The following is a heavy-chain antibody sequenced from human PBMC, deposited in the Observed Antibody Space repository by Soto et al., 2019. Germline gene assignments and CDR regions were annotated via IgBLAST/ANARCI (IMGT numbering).Heavy chain of an antibody. Sequence: GASVKVSCKASGYTFTGYYMHWVRQAPGQGLEWMGIINPSGGSTSYAQKFQGRVTMTRDTSTSTVYMELSSLRSEDTAVYYCARGLTGTTALEYYFDYWGQGTLVTVSS. CDR2: INPSGGST. D-gene: IGHD1-7*01. CDR1: GYTFTGYY. V-gene: IGHV1-46*03. CDR3: ARGLTGTTALEYYFDY. J-gene: IGHJ4*02.